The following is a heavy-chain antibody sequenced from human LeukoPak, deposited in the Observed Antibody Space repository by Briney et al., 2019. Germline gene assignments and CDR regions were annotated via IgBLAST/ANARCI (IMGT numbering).Heavy chain of an antibody. J-gene: IGHJ6*04. CDR2: ITDNGDNT. Sequence: GGSLRLSCAASGFTFSSYAMHWVRQAPGKGLEYVSAITDNGDNTYYADSVSGRFTISRDNSKNTLYLQMGSLTVEDTAVYYCARGNGLYNGSGSPPYGLDVWGKGTTVTVSS. CDR1: GFTFSSYA. V-gene: IGHV3-64*02. D-gene: IGHD3-10*01. CDR3: ARGNGLYNGSGSPPYGLDV.